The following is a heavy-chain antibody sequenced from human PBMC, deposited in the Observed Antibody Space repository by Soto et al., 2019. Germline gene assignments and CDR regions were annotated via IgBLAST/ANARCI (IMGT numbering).Heavy chain of an antibody. D-gene: IGHD6-19*01. CDR1: GFTFSSYG. CDR2: IWYDGSNK. J-gene: IGHJ2*01. Sequence: QVQLVESGGGVVQPGRSLRLSCAASGFTFSSYGMHWVRQAPGKGLEWVAVIWYDGSNKYYADSVKGRFTISRDNSKNTVHLQMNSLRAEDKAVYYCARVPGYSSGWYWYFDLWGRGTLVTVSS. V-gene: IGHV3-33*01. CDR3: ARVPGYSSGWYWYFDL.